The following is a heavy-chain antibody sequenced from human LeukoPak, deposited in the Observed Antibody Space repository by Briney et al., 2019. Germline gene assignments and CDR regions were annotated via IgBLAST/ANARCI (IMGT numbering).Heavy chain of an antibody. Sequence: SETLSLTCTVPGGSISSSSYYWGWIRQPPGKGLEWIGSIYYSGSTYYNPSLKSRVTISVDTSKNQFSLKLSSVTAADTAVYYCARRSTYYDYVWGSYRNNWFDPWGQGTLVTVSS. D-gene: IGHD3-16*02. J-gene: IGHJ5*02. CDR1: GGSISSSSYY. V-gene: IGHV4-39*01. CDR2: IYYSGST. CDR3: ARRSTYYDYVWGSYRNNWFDP.